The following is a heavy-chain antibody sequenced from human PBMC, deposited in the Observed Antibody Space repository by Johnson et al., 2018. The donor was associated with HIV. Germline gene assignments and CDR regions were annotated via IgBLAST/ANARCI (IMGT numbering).Heavy chain of an antibody. J-gene: IGHJ3*02. D-gene: IGHD3-10*01. CDR2: IGGSGGGT. Sequence: EVQLVESGGGLVQPGGSLRLSCAASGFTFSSYAMTWVRQAPGKGLEWVAGIGGSGGGTYYADSVKGRFTISRDNYKTTLYLQMNSLRAEDTAVYYCARDPITMVRGAFDIWGQGTMVTVSS. CDR3: ARDPITMVRGAFDI. CDR1: GFTFSSYA. V-gene: IGHV3-23*04.